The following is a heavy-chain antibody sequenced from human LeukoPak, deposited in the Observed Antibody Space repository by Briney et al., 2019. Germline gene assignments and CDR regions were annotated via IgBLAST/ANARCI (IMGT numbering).Heavy chain of an antibody. CDR1: GGSFSSYA. J-gene: IGHJ4*02. CDR2: IIPIFGTA. D-gene: IGHD3-16*01. CDR3: ALGGSITRPLDY. V-gene: IGHV1-69*05. Sequence: GSSVKVSCKASGGSFSSYAISWVRQAPGQGLEWMGGIIPIFGTANYAQKFLSRVTITTDESTSTAYMELSSLRSEDTAVYYCALGGSITRPLDYWGQGTLVTVSS.